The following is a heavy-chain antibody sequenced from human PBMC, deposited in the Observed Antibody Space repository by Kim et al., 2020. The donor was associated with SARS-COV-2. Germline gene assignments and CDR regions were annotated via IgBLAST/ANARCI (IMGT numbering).Heavy chain of an antibody. D-gene: IGHD3-22*01. Sequence: YADSVKGRFTISRDNAKNSLYLQMNSLRAEDTAVYYCAVVVTRILGAFDIWGQGTMVTVSS. J-gene: IGHJ3*02. CDR3: AVVVTRILGAFDI. V-gene: IGHV3-21*01.